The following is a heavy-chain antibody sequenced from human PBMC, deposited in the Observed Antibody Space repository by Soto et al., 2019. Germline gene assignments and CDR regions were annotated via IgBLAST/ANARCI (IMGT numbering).Heavy chain of an antibody. Sequence: EVQLVESGGGLVQPGGSLRLSCAASGFTFSLYWMHWVRQVPGKGLVWVSRINVAGSSITYADSVKGRFTISRDNAKNTLYLQMNSLRAEDTAVYYCVRDRSRNWFDPWGLGTLVTVSS. CDR1: GFTFSLYW. V-gene: IGHV3-74*03. CDR3: VRDRSRNWFDP. CDR2: INVAGSSI. D-gene: IGHD2-15*01. J-gene: IGHJ5*02.